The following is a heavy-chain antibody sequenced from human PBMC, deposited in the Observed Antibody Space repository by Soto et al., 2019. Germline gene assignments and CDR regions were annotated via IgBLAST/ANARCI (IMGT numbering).Heavy chain of an antibody. Sequence: GASVKVSCKASGYTFTSYYMHWVRQAPGQGLEWMGIINPSGGSTSYAQKFQCRVTMTRDTSTSTVYMELSSLRSEDTAVYYCARDQGSGDSHDYWGQGTLVTVSS. CDR1: GYTFTSYY. V-gene: IGHV1-46*01. CDR3: ARDQGSGDSHDY. CDR2: INPSGGST. J-gene: IGHJ4*02. D-gene: IGHD2-15*01.